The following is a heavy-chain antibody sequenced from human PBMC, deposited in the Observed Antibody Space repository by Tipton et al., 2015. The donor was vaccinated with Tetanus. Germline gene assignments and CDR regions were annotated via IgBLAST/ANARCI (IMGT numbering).Heavy chain of an antibody. CDR3: ARSDILTGYYSPGKNFDY. Sequence: TLSLTCTVSGDSISSSDYYWGWIRQPPGEGLEWIASVYYDGSAYYNPSLKSRVTMSVDTSKKQISLTLRSVTAADTAVYYCARSDILTGYYSPGKNFDYWGLGTLVTVSS. J-gene: IGHJ4*02. V-gene: IGHV4-39*07. D-gene: IGHD3-9*01. CDR1: GDSISSSDYY. CDR2: VYYDGSA.